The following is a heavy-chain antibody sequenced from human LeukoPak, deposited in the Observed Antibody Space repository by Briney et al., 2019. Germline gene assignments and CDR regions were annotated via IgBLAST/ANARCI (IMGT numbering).Heavy chain of an antibody. CDR1: GFTFSSYA. J-gene: IGHJ4*02. Sequence: GGSLRLSCAASGFTFSSYAMHWVRQAPGKGLEWVAVISYDGSNKYYADSVKGRFTISRDNSKNTLYLQMNSLRAEDTALYYCAKDIFSTVTSWGDYWGQGTLVTVSS. CDR2: ISYDGSNK. CDR3: AKDIFSTVTSWGDY. D-gene: IGHD4-17*01. V-gene: IGHV3-30-3*01.